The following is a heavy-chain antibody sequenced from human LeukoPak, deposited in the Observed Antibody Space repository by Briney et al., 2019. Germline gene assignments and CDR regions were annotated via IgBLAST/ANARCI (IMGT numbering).Heavy chain of an antibody. D-gene: IGHD5-12*01. Sequence: GGSLRLSCAASGFTFSSYGMHWVRQAPGKGLEWVANIKQDGSGKYYVDSVKGRFTISRDNAKNSLYLQLNSLRAEDTAVYYCARARGGYDFDYWGQGTLVTVSS. CDR2: IKQDGSGK. CDR1: GFTFSSYG. CDR3: ARARGGYDFDY. V-gene: IGHV3-7*03. J-gene: IGHJ4*02.